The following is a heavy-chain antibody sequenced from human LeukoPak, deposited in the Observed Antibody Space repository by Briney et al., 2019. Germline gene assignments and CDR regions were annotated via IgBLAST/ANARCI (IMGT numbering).Heavy chain of an antibody. Sequence: GGSLRLSCAASGFTVSSNYMSWVRQAPGKGLEWVSVIYSGGSTYYADSVKGRFTISRHNSKNTLYLQMNSLRAEDTAVYHCARDPGTTVDYWGQGTLVTVSS. V-gene: IGHV3-53*04. J-gene: IGHJ4*02. D-gene: IGHD1-1*01. CDR1: GFTVSSNY. CDR2: IYSGGST. CDR3: ARDPGTTVDY.